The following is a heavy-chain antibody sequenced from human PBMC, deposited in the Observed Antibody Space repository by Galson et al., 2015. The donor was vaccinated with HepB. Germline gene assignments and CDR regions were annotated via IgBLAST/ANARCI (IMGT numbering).Heavy chain of an antibody. CDR1: GGSISTTSYY. Sequence: ETLSLTCPVSGGSISTTSYYWGWIRQPPGKGLEWIGNIYYSGSTYYNPSLKSRVTISVDTSKNQFSLRLSSVTAADTAVYYCARDPYGSNGYPEGYFDSWGPGTLVTVSS. V-gene: IGHV4-39*02. D-gene: IGHD3-22*01. CDR3: ARDPYGSNGYPEGYFDS. CDR2: IYYSGST. J-gene: IGHJ4*02.